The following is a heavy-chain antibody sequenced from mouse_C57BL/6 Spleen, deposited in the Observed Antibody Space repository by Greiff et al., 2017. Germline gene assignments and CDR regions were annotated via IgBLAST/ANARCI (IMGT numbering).Heavy chain of an antibody. CDR1: GFSFNTYA. Sequence: EVQVVESGGGLVQPKGSLKLSCAASGFSFNTYAMNWVRQAPGKGLEWVARIRSKSNNYATYYADSVKDRFTISRDDSESMLYLQMNNLKTEDTAMYYSVRQSGRGFDYWGQGTTLTVSS. CDR3: VRQSGRGFDY. V-gene: IGHV10-1*01. D-gene: IGHD4-1*01. J-gene: IGHJ2*01. CDR2: IRSKSNNYAT.